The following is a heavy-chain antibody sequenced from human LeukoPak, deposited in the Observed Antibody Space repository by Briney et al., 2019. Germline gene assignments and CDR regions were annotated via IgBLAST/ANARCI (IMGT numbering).Heavy chain of an antibody. Sequence: GASVKVSCKASGYTFTGYYMHWVRQAPGQGLEWMGWINPNSGGINYAQKFQGWVTMTRDTSISTAYMELSRLRSDDTAVYYCARGGYCSGGSCYFFDYWGQGTLVTVSS. CDR2: INPNSGGI. CDR1: GYTFTGYY. CDR3: ARGGYCSGGSCYFFDY. D-gene: IGHD2-15*01. J-gene: IGHJ4*02. V-gene: IGHV1-2*04.